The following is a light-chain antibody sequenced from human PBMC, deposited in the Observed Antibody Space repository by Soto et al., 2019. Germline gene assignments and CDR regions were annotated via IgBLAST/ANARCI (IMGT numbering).Light chain of an antibody. J-gene: IGKJ1*01. CDR1: QGVSDW. CDR3: QQANSYPWT. V-gene: IGKV1-12*01. Sequence: DTQMTQSPSSVSASVGDSVTITCQASQGVSDWVAWYQQEPGEAPKLLIYGSSSLLSGVLSRFSGTRSGTDFTLTISSLQPEDFATYYCQQANSYPWTFGQVTKV. CDR2: GSS.